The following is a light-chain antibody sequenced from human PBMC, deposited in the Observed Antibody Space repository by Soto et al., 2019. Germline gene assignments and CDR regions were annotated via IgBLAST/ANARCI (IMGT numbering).Light chain of an antibody. J-gene: IGKJ1*01. CDR3: HQYYSKPQM. CDR2: WAS. V-gene: IGKV4-1*01. Sequence: DIVITQSPDSLAVSQGERATLNCKSSQSILYTSSKRNYLAWYQYKPGQPPKLLVYWASTRESGVPARFSGSGSETDFTLTISSLQAEDVAVYYCHQYYSKPQMFGQGTRVEIK. CDR1: QSILYTSSKRNY.